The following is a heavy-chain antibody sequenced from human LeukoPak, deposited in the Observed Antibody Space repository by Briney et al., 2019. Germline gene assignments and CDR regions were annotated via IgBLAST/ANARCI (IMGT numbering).Heavy chain of an antibody. CDR2: IRSKANSYAT. D-gene: IGHD1-26*01. CDR3: TRKLDSGPFDY. J-gene: IGHJ4*02. V-gene: IGHV3-73*01. Sequence: GGSPKLSCAASGFTFSGSAMHWVRQASGKGLEWVGRIRSKANSYATAYAASVKGRFTISRDDSKNTAYLQMNSLKTEDTAVYYCTRKLDSGPFDYWGQGTLVTVSS. CDR1: GFTFSGSA.